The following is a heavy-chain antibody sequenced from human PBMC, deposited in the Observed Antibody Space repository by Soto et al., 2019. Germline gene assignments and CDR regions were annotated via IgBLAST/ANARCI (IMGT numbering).Heavy chain of an antibody. J-gene: IGHJ4*02. V-gene: IGHV5-51*01. CDR2: IYPSDSHT. D-gene: IGHD3-22*01. CDR3: ARHASYYVSSGYFGTY. CDR1: GYNFAKYW. Sequence: GESLKISCKGSGYNFAKYWIAWVRQMPGKGLAWMGIIYPSDSHTNYSPSFEGHVTMSVDKSISTAYLQWSSLNASDTAMYYCARHASYYVSSGYFGTYWGQGTLVTVSS.